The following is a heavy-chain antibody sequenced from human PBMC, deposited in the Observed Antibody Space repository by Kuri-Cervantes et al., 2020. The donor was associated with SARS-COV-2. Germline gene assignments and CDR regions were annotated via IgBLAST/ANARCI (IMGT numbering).Heavy chain of an antibody. Sequence: GGSLRLSCAASGFTFSSYGVHWVRQAPGKGLEWVAVISYAGSNKYYADSVKGRFTISRDNSKNTLYLQMNSLRAEDTAVYYCARDFCGGDCYSFDYWGQGTLVTVSS. V-gene: IGHV3-30*03. CDR2: ISYAGSNK. CDR1: GFTFSSYG. CDR3: ARDFCGGDCYSFDY. J-gene: IGHJ4*02. D-gene: IGHD2-21*02.